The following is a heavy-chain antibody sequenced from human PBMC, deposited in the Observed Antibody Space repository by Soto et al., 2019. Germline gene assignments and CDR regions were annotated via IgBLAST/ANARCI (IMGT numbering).Heavy chain of an antibody. Sequence: SETLSLTCTVSGGSISSGDYYWSWIRQPPGKGLEWIGYIYYSGSTYYNPSLKSRVTISVDTSKNQFSLKLSSVTAADTAVYYCARGYYDSSGYYEVNWFDPWGQGTLVTVSS. D-gene: IGHD3-22*01. CDR2: IYYSGST. CDR3: ARGYYDSSGYYEVNWFDP. CDR1: GGSISSGDYY. J-gene: IGHJ5*02. V-gene: IGHV4-30-4*01.